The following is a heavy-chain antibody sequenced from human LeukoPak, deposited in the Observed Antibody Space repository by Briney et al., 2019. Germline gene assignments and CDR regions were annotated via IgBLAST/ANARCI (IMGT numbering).Heavy chain of an antibody. J-gene: IGHJ3*02. D-gene: IGHD6-25*01. CDR3: ARDRLAGAFDI. V-gene: IGHV4-39*07. CDR2: IYYSGST. CDR1: GGSISSTSYF. Sequence: SETLSLTCTVSGGSISSTSYFWGWIRQPPGKGLEWIGSIYYSGSTYYNPSLKSRVTISVDTSKNQFSLKLRSVTAADTAVYYCARDRLAGAFDIWGQGTMVTVSS.